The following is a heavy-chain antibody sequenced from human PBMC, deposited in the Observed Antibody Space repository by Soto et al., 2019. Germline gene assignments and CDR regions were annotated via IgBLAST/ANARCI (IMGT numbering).Heavy chain of an antibody. Sequence: ASVKVSCMASGYTFISYVISWLRQAPAQGREWMGWISGYNGNTDYPQRIQGRVTMTRDTSLSTVYMTLTRLTSDDTAVYYCARDLAKGGGSAGFDYWGQGTLVTVSS. J-gene: IGHJ4*02. D-gene: IGHD1-26*01. CDR3: ARDLAKGGGSAGFDY. CDR1: GYTFISYV. CDR2: ISGYNGNT. V-gene: IGHV1-18*01.